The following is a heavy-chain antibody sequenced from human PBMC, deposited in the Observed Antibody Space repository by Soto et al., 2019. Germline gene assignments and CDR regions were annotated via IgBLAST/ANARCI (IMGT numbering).Heavy chain of an antibody. D-gene: IGHD6-6*01. J-gene: IGHJ4*02. CDR3: ARVTLGAVDY. CDR1: GGSVSSGSYY. V-gene: IGHV4-61*01. Sequence: QVQLQESGPGLVKPSETLSLTCTVSGGSVSSGSYYWSWIRQPPGKGLEWIGYIYYSGSTNYNPSLKSRVNISVDTSKNQFSLKLSSVTAADTAVYYCARVTLGAVDYWGQGTLVTVSS. CDR2: IYYSGST.